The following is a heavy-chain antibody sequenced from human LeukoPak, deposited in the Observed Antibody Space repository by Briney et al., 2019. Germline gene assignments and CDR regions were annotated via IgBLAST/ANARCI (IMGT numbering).Heavy chain of an antibody. CDR2: IYSGGST. V-gene: IGHV3-66*01. CDR1: GFTVSSNY. CDR3: ARALGPSSTLDY. J-gene: IGHJ4*02. Sequence: PGGSLRLSCAASGFTVSSNYMSWVRQAPGKGLEWVSVIYSGGSTYYADSVKGRFTISRDNSRNTLYLQMNSLRAEDTAVYYCARALGPSSTLDYRGQGTLVTVSS.